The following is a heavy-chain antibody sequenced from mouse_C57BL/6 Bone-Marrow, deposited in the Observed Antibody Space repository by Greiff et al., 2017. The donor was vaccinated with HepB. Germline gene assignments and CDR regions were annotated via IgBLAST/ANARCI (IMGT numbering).Heavy chain of an antibody. V-gene: IGHV3-1*01. Sequence: ESGPGMVKPSQSLSLTCTVTGYSITSGYDWHWIRHFPGNKLEWMGYISYSGSTNYNPSLKSRISITHDTSKNHFFLKLNSVTTEDTATYYCARGDYYPFAYWGQGTLVTVSA. CDR3: ARGDYYPFAY. J-gene: IGHJ3*01. CDR2: ISYSGST. D-gene: IGHD1-1*01. CDR1: GYSITSGYD.